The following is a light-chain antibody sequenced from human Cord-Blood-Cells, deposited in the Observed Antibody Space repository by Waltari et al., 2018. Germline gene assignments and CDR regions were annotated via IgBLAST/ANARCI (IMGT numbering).Light chain of an antibody. J-gene: IGLJ2*01. Sequence: SYELTQPPSVSVSPGQTASITCSGDKLGDKYACWYQQKPGQSPVLIIEKDSKRPSGVPERCSGSNSGNTATLTISGTQAMDEADYYCQAWDSSTVVFGGGTKLTVL. V-gene: IGLV3-1*01. CDR3: QAWDSSTVV. CDR2: KDS. CDR1: KLGDKY.